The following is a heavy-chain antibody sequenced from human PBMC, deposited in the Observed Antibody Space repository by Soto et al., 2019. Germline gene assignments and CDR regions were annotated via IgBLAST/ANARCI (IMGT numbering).Heavy chain of an antibody. V-gene: IGHV4-59*01. CDR2: VYHTGAT. CDR1: GASISSSY. J-gene: IGHJ4*02. Sequence: QMHLQESGPGLVKPSETLSLTCTVSGASISSSYWSWIRQSPERGLEWIAYVYHTGATNYNPSLMSRVTISLDTSKGQFSLNLTSLTTADTAVYFCARGGNRYSNVAAGVGGFDYWGQGSLVTVSS. D-gene: IGHD5-12*01. CDR3: ARGGNRYSNVAAGVGGFDY.